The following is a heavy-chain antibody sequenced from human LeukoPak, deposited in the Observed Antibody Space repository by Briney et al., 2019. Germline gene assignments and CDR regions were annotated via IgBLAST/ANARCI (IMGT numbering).Heavy chain of an antibody. Sequence: GSLRLSCTASGFTFGDYAMSWVRQAPGKGLEWVGFIRSKAYGGTTEYAASVKGRFTISRDDSKSIAYLQMNSLKTEDTAVYYCTMTVAAPYYFVYWGQGALVTVSS. V-gene: IGHV3-49*04. D-gene: IGHD6-19*01. CDR3: TMTVAAPYYFVY. CDR1: GFTFGDYA. CDR2: IRSKAYGGTT. J-gene: IGHJ4*02.